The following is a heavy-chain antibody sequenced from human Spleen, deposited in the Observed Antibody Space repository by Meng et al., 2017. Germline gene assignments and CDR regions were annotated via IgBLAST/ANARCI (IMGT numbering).Heavy chain of an antibody. CDR2: IDPKNGDT. Sequence: LVQSGAEVKRPGASVKLSCKPSRYNFPASDLRWVRQAPGQGLEWLGRIDPKNGDTHYAQKFQGRVTMTGDTSISTAYMDLSGLRSDDTAVYYCARDEDISAAGKLFGDYWGQGTLVTVSS. J-gene: IGHJ4*02. V-gene: IGHV1-2*06. CDR3: ARDEDISAAGKLFGDY. CDR1: RYNFPASD. D-gene: IGHD6-13*01.